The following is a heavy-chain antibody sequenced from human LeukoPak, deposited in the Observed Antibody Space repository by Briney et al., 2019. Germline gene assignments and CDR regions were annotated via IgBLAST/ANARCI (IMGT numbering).Heavy chain of an antibody. Sequence: GESLKISCKGSGYSFTSYWIGWVRQMPGKGLEWMGIIYPGDSDTRYSPSFQGQVTISADKSISTAYLQWSSLKASDTAMYYCARLTLDYYDSSGYFDYWGQGTLVTVPS. D-gene: IGHD3-22*01. CDR1: GYSFTSYW. J-gene: IGHJ4*02. CDR2: IYPGDSDT. V-gene: IGHV5-51*01. CDR3: ARLTLDYYDSSGYFDY.